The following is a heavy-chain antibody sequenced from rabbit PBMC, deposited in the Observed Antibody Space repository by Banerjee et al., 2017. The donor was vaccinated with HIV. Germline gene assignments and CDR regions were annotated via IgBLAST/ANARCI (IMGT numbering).Heavy chain of an antibody. CDR2: IYGDGVGNT. D-gene: IGHD4-1*01. CDR1: GFSFSSTYW. J-gene: IGHJ4*01. CDR3: ARDLAGVIGWNFDL. V-gene: IGHV1S45*01. Sequence: QEQLEESGGGLVQPEGSLTLTCTASGFSFSSTYWICWVRQAPGKGPELIACIYGDGVGNTYYASWAKGRFTISRTSSTTVALQMTSLTAADTATYFCARDLAGVIGWNFDLWGPGTLVTVS.